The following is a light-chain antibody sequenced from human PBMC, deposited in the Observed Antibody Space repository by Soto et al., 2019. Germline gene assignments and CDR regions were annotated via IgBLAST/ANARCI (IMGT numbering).Light chain of an antibody. CDR2: GAS. Sequence: EIVMTQSPAPLSMSPGERGTLSCRASQSVSSNLAWYQQKPRQAPRLLIYGASTRATGIPARFSGSGSGTDFTLTISSLEPEDFAVYYCHQRSNWPITFGQGTRLEIK. J-gene: IGKJ5*01. CDR1: QSVSSN. V-gene: IGKV3-11*01. CDR3: HQRSNWPIT.